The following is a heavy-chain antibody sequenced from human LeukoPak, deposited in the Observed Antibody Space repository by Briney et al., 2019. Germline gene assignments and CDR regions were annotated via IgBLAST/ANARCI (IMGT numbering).Heavy chain of an antibody. V-gene: IGHV4-59*08. CDR2: ISYSGST. CDR3: ARRARGYCSSTSCYNLEYFQH. Sequence: SETLSLTCTVSGGSISSYYWSWIRQPPGKGLEWIGYISYSGSTNFNPSLKSRVTISVDTSKNQFSLKLSSVTAADTAVYYCARRARGYCSSTSCYNLEYFQHWGQGTLVTVSS. D-gene: IGHD2-2*02. J-gene: IGHJ1*01. CDR1: GGSISSYY.